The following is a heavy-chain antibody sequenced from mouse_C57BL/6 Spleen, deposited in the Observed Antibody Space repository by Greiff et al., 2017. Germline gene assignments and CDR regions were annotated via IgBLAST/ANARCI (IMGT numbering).Heavy chain of an antibody. V-gene: IGHV5-6*01. J-gene: IGHJ2*01. CDR1: GFTFSSYG. CDR3: ARQGRGGSYYFDY. Sequence: EVKLVESGGDLVKPGGSLKLSCAASGFTFSSYGMSWVRQTPDKRLEWVATISSGGSYTYYPDSVKGRFTISRDNAKNTLYLQMSSLKSEDTAMYYCARQGRGGSYYFDYWGQGTTLTVSS. CDR2: ISSGGSYT. D-gene: IGHD6-1*01.